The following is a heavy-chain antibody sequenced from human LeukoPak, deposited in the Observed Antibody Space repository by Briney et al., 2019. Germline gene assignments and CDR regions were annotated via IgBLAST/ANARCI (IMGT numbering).Heavy chain of an antibody. V-gene: IGHV4-59*11. CDR1: GSMSNHF. Sequence: SETLSLTCTVFGSMSNHFWSWIRQPPGKGLEWIGYIYDSGATDYNPSLKSRVTISGDTSQNHLSLRLTPVTAADTAVYYCARGYYHYYIDVWGKGTTVTVSS. CDR2: IYDSGAT. J-gene: IGHJ6*03. CDR3: ARGYYHYYIDV.